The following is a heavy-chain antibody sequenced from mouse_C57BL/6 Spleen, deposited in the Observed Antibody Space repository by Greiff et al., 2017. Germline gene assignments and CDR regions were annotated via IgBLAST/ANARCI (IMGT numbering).Heavy chain of an antibody. Sequence: LQESGAELARPGASVKLSCKASGYTFTSYGISWVKQRTGQGLEWIGEIYPRSGNTYYNEKFKGKATLTADKSSSTAYMELRSLTSEDSAVYFCARSDYSNYEDYAMDYWGQGTSVTVSS. CDR3: ARSDYSNYEDYAMDY. CDR1: GYTFTSYG. V-gene: IGHV1-81*01. D-gene: IGHD2-5*01. CDR2: IYPRSGNT. J-gene: IGHJ4*01.